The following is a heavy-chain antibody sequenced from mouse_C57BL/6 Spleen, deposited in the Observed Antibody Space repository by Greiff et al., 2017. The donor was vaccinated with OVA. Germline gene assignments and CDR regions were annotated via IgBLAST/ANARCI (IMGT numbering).Heavy chain of an antibody. V-gene: IGHV10-3*01. CDR1: GFTFNTYA. Sequence: EVQLVESGGGLVQPKGSLKLSCAASGFTFNTYAMHWVRQAPGKGLEWVARIRSKSSNYATYYADSVKDRFTISRDDSQSMLYLQMNNLKTEDTAMYYCVREDYGSSPHWYFDVWGTGTTLTVSS. CDR3: VREDYGSSPHWYFDV. CDR2: IRSKSSNYAT. J-gene: IGHJ1*03. D-gene: IGHD1-1*01.